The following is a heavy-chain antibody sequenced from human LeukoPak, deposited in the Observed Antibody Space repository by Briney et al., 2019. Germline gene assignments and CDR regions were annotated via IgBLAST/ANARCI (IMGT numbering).Heavy chain of an antibody. Sequence: GASVKVSCKASGYTFTSYDINWVRQATGQGLEWMGWMNPNSGNTGYAQKFQGRVTITRNTSISTAYMELSSLRSEDTAVYYCVRGTHNWNVYYYYYMDVWGKGTTVTVSS. CDR2: MNPNSGNT. J-gene: IGHJ6*03. V-gene: IGHV1-8*03. CDR1: GYTFTSYD. CDR3: VRGTHNWNVYYYYYMDV. D-gene: IGHD1-20*01.